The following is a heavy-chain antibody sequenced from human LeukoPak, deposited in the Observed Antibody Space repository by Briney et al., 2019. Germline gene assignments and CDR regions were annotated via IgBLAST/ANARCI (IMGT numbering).Heavy chain of an antibody. CDR3: TRGLLGIDY. D-gene: IGHD2-8*02. J-gene: IGHJ4*02. CDR2: IDTDERST. V-gene: IGHV3-74*01. Sequence: PGGSRRLSCAASGFTLGSYWMHWARQAPGKGLVWVSRIDTDERSTNYADSVKGRFTISRDNAKNTLYLQMNSLRAEDTAVYYCTRGLLGIDYWGQGTLVTVSS. CDR1: GFTLGSYW.